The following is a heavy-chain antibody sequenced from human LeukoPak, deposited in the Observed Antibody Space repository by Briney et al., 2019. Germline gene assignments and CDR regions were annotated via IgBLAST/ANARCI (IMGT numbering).Heavy chain of an antibody. D-gene: IGHD1-14*01. CDR3: ARENPPGGYFDY. CDR1: GGTFSRYA. J-gene: IGHJ4*02. V-gene: IGHV1-69*05. CDR2: IIPIFGTA. Sequence: ASVKVSCKASGGTFSRYAISWVRQAPGQGLEWMGGIIPIFGTANYAQKFQGRVTITTDESTSTAYMELSSLRSEDTAVYYCARENPPGGYFDYWGQGTLVTVSS.